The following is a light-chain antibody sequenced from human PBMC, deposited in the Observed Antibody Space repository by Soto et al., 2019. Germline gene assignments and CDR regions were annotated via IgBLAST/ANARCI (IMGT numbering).Light chain of an antibody. CDR2: GAS. V-gene: IGKV3-15*01. Sequence: VLTQSPVALSFSPRYIPTLSSPAGQSVSSSYLAWCQQKPGQAPRLLLYGASTRATGIPARFSGSGSGTEFTLIISSLQSEDSAVYYCQQYNSWLGTFGQGTKVDIK. CDR1: QSVSSSY. CDR3: QQYNSWLGT. J-gene: IGKJ1*01.